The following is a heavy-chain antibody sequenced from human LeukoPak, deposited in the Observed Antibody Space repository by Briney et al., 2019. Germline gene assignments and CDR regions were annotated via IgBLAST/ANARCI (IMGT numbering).Heavy chain of an antibody. CDR1: GFTYSSYA. V-gene: IGHV3-21*01. D-gene: IGHD7-27*01. J-gene: IGHJ2*01. CDR3: ARGGDAGRYWYFDL. Sequence: GGSLRLSCAASGFTYSSYAMSWVRQAPGKGLEWVSSISSNTSYRYYADSVKGRFTISRDNAKNSLYLQMNSLRAEDTAVYYCARGGDAGRYWYFDLWGRRTLVTVSS. CDR2: ISSNTSYR.